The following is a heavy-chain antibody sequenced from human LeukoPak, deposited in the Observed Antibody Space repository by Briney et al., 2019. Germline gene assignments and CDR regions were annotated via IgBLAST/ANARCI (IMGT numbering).Heavy chain of an antibody. V-gene: IGHV3-7*01. J-gene: IGHJ4*02. CDR2: INPDVSTR. D-gene: IGHD1-7*01. CDR3: AKLLGTATRYDY. CDR1: VFTFRSSW. Sequence: GGSLRLSXVTSVFTFRSSWMSWVRQAPGKGLEWVASINPDVSTRHHVDSLKGRFTISRDNAKKSLFLQMGALRAEETAGYFCAKLLGTATRYDYWGLGTMVIVSS.